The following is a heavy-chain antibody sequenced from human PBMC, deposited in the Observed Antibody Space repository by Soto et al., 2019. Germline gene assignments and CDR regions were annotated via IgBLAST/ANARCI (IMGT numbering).Heavy chain of an antibody. D-gene: IGHD2-2*01. Sequence: GGSLRLSCAASGFTFSSYAMSWVRQAPGKGLEWVSAISGSGGSTYYADSVKGRFTISRDNSKNTLYLQMNSLRAEDTAVYYCVHYCSSTSCYFDYWGQGTLVTVSS. J-gene: IGHJ4*02. CDR3: VHYCSSTSCYFDY. V-gene: IGHV3-23*01. CDR2: ISGSGGST. CDR1: GFTFSSYA.